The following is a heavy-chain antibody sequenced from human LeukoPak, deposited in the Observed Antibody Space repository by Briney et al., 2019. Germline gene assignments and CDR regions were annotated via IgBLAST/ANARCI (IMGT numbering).Heavy chain of an antibody. J-gene: IGHJ4*02. D-gene: IGHD3-3*01. CDR3: ARVWSGYSSFDY. CDR1: GFIFSSYA. V-gene: IGHV3-48*01. CDR2: IDSSGSTT. Sequence: AGGSLRLSCAASGFIFSSYAMTWVRQAPGKGLESVSYIDSSGSTTLYADSVKGRFTISKDNAKNSLYLQMNSLRAEDTAVYLCARVWSGYSSFDYWGQGTLVTVSA.